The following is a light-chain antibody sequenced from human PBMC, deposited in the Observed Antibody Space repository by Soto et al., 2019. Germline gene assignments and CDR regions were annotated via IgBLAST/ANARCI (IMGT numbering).Light chain of an antibody. CDR2: GAS. V-gene: IGKV3-20*01. CDR1: QSVSGGNS. J-gene: IGKJ2*01. CDR3: QQYGTSRDT. Sequence: EIVLTQSPGTLSLSPGERATLSCRASQSVSGGNSLAWYQHKAGQAPRLLIYGASSRATGTPDKFSGSGSGTDFTLTISRLEPEDVAVYYCQQYGTSRDTFGQGTKLEIK.